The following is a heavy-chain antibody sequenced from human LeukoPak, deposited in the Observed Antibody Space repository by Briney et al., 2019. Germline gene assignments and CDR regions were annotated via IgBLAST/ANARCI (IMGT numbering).Heavy chain of an antibody. Sequence: SETLSLACTVSGGSISSYYWSWIRQPPGKGLEWIGYIYYSGSTNYNPSLKSRVTISVDTSKNQFSLKLSSVTAAGTAVYYCARRRDSSGYYYYGMDVWGQGTTVTVSS. CDR1: GGSISSYY. V-gene: IGHV4-59*01. CDR2: IYYSGST. CDR3: ARRRDSSGYYYYGMDV. J-gene: IGHJ6*02. D-gene: IGHD2-21*01.